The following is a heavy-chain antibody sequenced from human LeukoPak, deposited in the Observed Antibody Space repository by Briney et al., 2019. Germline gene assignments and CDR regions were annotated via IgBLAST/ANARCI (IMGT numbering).Heavy chain of an antibody. CDR1: GGTFRSDA. V-gene: IGHV1-69*13. CDR2: IIPIFGTA. Sequence: SVKVSCKASGGTFRSDAISWVRQAPGQGLEWMGGIIPIFGTANYAQKFQGRVTITADESTSIVYMELSSLRSEDTAVYYCASLSSSGSRDYWGQGSLVTVSS. J-gene: IGHJ4*02. D-gene: IGHD3-22*01. CDR3: ASLSSSGSRDY.